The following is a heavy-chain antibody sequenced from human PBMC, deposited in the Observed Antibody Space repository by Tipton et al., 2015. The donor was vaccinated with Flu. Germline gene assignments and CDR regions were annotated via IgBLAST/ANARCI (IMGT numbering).Heavy chain of an antibody. CDR3: ARTPPRGGFDY. CDR2: IYYSGNT. CDR1: GGSISSYY. V-gene: IGHV4-59*01. J-gene: IGHJ4*02. Sequence: LRLSCTVSGGSISSYYWSWIRQPPGKRLEWIGYIYYSGNTKYNPSLKSRVTISVDTSKNQFSLKLSSVTAADTAVYYCARTPPRGGFDYWGQGTLVTVSS.